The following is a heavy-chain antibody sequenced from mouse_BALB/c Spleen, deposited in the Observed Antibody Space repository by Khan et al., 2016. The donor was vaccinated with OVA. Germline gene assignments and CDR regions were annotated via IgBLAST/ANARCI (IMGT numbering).Heavy chain of an antibody. D-gene: IGHD2-10*01. CDR3: ARQPYYHYNIRDN. CDR2: IWSDGST. J-gene: IGHJ4*01. Sequence: QVQLKQSGPGLVAPSQSLSITCTISGFSLTNYGVHWVRQPPGKGLEWLVVIWSDGSTTYNSALKSRLTISKDKAKSQVFLKMNSLQTDDTAMNFCARQPYYHYNIRDNWGKGTSVTVAS. V-gene: IGHV2-6-1*01. CDR1: GFSLTNYG.